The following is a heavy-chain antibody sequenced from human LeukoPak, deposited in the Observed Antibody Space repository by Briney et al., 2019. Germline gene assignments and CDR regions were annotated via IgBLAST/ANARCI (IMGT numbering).Heavy chain of an antibody. D-gene: IGHD1-14*01. CDR3: ARSRGNYYYYYMDV. CDR1: GGSISSQY. V-gene: IGHV4-59*11. J-gene: IGHJ6*03. Sequence: SETLSLTCTVSGGSISSQYWSWVRRAPGKGLEWAGYIYDSESTNYNPSLKSRVTISVDTSKNQFSLKVSSVTAADTAVYYCARSRGNYYYYYMDVWGKGTTVTVSS. CDR2: IYDSEST.